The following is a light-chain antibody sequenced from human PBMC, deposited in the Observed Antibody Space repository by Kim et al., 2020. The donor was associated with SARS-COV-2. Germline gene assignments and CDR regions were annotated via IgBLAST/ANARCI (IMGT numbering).Light chain of an antibody. CDR1: SSDVGGYNY. J-gene: IGLJ1*01. V-gene: IGLV2-14*03. Sequence: QAALTQPASVSGSPGQSITISCSGTSSDVGGYNYVSWYQQHPGKAPKLMIYDVNKRPSGVSNRFSGSKSGNTASLTISGLQAEDEADYYCGSYTSSSTFYVFGTGTKVTVL. CDR3: GSYTSSSTFYV. CDR2: DVN.